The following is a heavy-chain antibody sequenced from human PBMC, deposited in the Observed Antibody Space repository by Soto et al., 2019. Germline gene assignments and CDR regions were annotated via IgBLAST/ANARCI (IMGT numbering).Heavy chain of an antibody. J-gene: IGHJ4*02. D-gene: IGHD4-17*01. CDR1: GGSISSYY. CDR2: IYYSGST. CDR3: ARANPQDYARFDY. V-gene: IGHV4-59*12. Sequence: SETLSLTCTVSGGSISSYYWSWIRQPPGKGLEWIGYIYYSGSTNYNPSLKSRVTISVDTSKNQFSLKLSSVTAADTAVYYCARANPQDYARFDYWGQGTLVTVSS.